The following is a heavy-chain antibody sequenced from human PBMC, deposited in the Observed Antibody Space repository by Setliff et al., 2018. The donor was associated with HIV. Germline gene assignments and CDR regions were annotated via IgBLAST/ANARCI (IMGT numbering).Heavy chain of an antibody. J-gene: IGHJ4*02. Sequence: ASVKVSCKPSGYTFTGYYLHWVRQAPGQGLEWMGRINPNNGVTFYGQKFQGRVTMTRDTSIMTAYMELGRLTYDDTAVYYCASFRGTGTTRSLDHFDYWGQGTLVTVSS. CDR3: ASFRGTGTTRSLDHFDY. CDR2: INPNNGVT. D-gene: IGHD1-1*01. CDR1: GYTFTGYY. V-gene: IGHV1-2*06.